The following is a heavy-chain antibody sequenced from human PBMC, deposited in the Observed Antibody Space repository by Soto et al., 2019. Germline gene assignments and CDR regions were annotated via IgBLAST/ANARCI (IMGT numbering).Heavy chain of an antibody. Sequence: GESLKISCKGSGYSFTSYWISWVRQMPGKGLEWMGRIDPSDSYTNYSPSFQGHVTISADKSISTAYLQWSSLKASDTAMYYCASTSFNSGYDSLFDYWGQGTLVTVSS. J-gene: IGHJ4*02. CDR1: GYSFTSYW. V-gene: IGHV5-10-1*01. D-gene: IGHD5-12*01. CDR3: ASTSFNSGYDSLFDY. CDR2: IDPSDSYT.